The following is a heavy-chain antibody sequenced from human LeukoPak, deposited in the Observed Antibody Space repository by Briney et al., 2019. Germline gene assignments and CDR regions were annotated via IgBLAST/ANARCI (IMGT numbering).Heavy chain of an antibody. CDR1: GYTFTGYY. Sequence: ASVKVSCKASGYTFTGYYMHWVRQAPGQGLEWMGRINPNSGGTNYAQKFQGRVTMTRDTSISTAYMELSRLRSDDTAVYYCARGPWRRYYDSSGRCDYWGQGTLVTVSS. CDR3: ARGPWRRYYDSSGRCDY. V-gene: IGHV1-2*06. D-gene: IGHD3-22*01. CDR2: INPNSGGT. J-gene: IGHJ4*02.